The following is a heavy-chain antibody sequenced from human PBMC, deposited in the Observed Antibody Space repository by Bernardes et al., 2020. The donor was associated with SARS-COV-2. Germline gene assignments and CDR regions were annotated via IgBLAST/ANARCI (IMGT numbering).Heavy chain of an antibody. CDR2: IYPGGNT. CDR1: GFTVSTNY. D-gene: IGHD6-13*01. J-gene: IGHJ4*02. Sequence: GSLRLSCAASGFTVSTNYMSWVRQAPGKGLEWVSVIYPGGNTYSADSVKGRFIISRDNSKNTMFLQMNSLTTEDTALYYCVRDYPDPADWGQGTLVTVSS. V-gene: IGHV3-66*01. CDR3: VRDYPDPAD.